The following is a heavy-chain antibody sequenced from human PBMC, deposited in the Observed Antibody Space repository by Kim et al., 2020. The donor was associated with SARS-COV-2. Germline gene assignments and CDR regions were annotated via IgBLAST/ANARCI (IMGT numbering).Heavy chain of an antibody. CDR1: GFTFSSYG. CDR3: ARDLGYGSGSYYHPCWFDP. CDR2: ISYDGSNK. J-gene: IGHJ5*02. Sequence: GGSLRLSCAASGFTFSSYGMHWVRQAPGKGLEWVAVISYDGSNKYYADSVKGRFTISRDNSKNTLYLQMNSLRAEDTAVYYCARDLGYGSGSYYHPCWFDPWGQGTLVTVSS. D-gene: IGHD3-10*01. V-gene: IGHV3-33*05.